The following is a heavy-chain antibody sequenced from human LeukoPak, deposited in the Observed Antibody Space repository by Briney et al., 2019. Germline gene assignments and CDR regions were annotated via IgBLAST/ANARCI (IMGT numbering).Heavy chain of an antibody. Sequence: SETLSLTCTVSGGSISSSSYYWGWIRQPPGKGLEWIGSFYYSGSTYYNPSLKSRVTMSVDTSKNQFSLKLSSVTAADTAVYYCARDLSDYYGSGSYYNDAFDIWGQGTMVTVSS. CDR1: GGSISSSSYY. V-gene: IGHV4-39*07. CDR3: ARDLSDYYGSGSYYNDAFDI. CDR2: FYYSGST. J-gene: IGHJ3*02. D-gene: IGHD3-10*01.